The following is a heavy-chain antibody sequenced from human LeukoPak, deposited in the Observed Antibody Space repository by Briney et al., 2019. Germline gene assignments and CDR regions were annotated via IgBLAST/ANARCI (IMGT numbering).Heavy chain of an antibody. J-gene: IGHJ4*02. CDR1: GFTSSNYW. CDR2: LNIDGTIT. V-gene: IGHV3-74*01. D-gene: IGHD3-10*01. Sequence: GGSLRLSCAASGFTSSNYWMHWVRQAPGKGLVWVSRLNIDGTITAYADSVKGRFTISRDNAKNTLYLQMNSLRAEDTAVYYCTRDSGSGSYSGYWGQGTLVTVSS. CDR3: TRDSGSGSYSGY.